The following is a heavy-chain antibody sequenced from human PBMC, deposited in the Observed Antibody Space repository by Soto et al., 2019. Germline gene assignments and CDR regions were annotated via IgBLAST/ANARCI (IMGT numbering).Heavy chain of an antibody. CDR3: ARLKRRGVIGFLPYGMDV. CDR2: IDPSDSYT. V-gene: IGHV5-10-1*01. CDR1: GYSFTSYW. J-gene: IGHJ6*02. D-gene: IGHD3-10*01. Sequence: GESLKISCKGSGYSFTSYWISWVRQMPGKGLEWMGRIDPSDSYTNYSPSFQGHVTISADKSISTAYLQWSSLKASDTAMYYCARLKRRGVIGFLPYGMDVWGQGTTVTVSS.